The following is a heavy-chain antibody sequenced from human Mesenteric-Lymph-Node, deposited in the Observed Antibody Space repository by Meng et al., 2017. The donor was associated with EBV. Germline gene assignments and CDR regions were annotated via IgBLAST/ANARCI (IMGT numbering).Heavy chain of an antibody. CDR2: IMPIYYTP. J-gene: IGHJ4*02. CDR1: GGTFNNFA. V-gene: IGHV1-69*01. CDR3: AALESSIITRFKY. Sequence: VQPVQSGTEVKKPGSSVKVSCKPSGGTFNNFAISWVRQAPGQGLEWMGGIMPIYYTPNYTQKFQGRITITADELTSTAYMELSSLRSDDTAVYYCAALESSIITRFKYWGQGTLVTVSS. D-gene: IGHD3-16*01.